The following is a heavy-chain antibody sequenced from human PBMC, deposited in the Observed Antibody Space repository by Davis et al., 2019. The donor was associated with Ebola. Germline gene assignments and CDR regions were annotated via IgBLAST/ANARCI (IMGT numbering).Heavy chain of an antibody. D-gene: IGHD2-15*01. CDR1: GYTFTSYG. J-gene: IGHJ5*02. CDR3: ASQYCSGGSCSNNWFDP. Sequence: ASVKVSCKASGYTFTSYGISWVRQAPGQGLEWMGWISAYNGNTNYAQKLQGRVTMTTDTSTSTAYMELRSLRSDDTAVYYCASQYCSGGSCSNNWFDPWGQGTLVTASS. CDR2: ISAYNGNT. V-gene: IGHV1-18*01.